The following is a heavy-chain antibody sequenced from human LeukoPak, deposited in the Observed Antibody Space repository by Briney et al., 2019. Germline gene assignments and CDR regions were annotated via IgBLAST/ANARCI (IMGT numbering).Heavy chain of an antibody. CDR3: AGGWDLCPDY. D-gene: IGHD1-26*01. V-gene: IGHV3-74*01. J-gene: IGHJ4*02. CDR2: INSDGSST. Sequence: EGSLRLSCAASGYTFSNFWMHWVRQTPEKGLVWVSRINSDGSSTSYADPVQGRFTISRDTAKNTLYLQMDSLRADDTAVYYCAGGWDLCPDYWGQGTLVTVSS. CDR1: GYTFSNFW.